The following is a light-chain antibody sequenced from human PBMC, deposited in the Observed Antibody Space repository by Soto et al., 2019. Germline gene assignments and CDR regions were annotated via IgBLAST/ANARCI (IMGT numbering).Light chain of an antibody. J-gene: IGKJ4*01. CDR1: QSFSSN. Sequence: ELVMTQSPATLSVSPVERSTLSFRASQSFSSNVAWYQQKPGQAPRLLIYGTSTRVTGIPARFSGSGSGTEFTLTISSLQSEDFAVYYCQQYYNWPLTFGGGTKVDIK. CDR2: GTS. CDR3: QQYYNWPLT. V-gene: IGKV3-15*01.